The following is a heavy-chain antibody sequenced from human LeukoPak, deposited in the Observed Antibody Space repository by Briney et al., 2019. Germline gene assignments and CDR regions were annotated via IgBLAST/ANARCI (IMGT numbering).Heavy chain of an antibody. CDR1: GFTFSSYW. D-gene: IGHD1-1*01. J-gene: IGHJ5*02. Sequence: PGGSLRLSCAASGFTFSSYWMTWVRQAPGKGLEWVANIKHSGSEKYYEDSVRGRFTISRDNAKNSLSLQMSSLRAEDTAVYYCAKGHPTEEHWFDPWGQGTLVTVSS. CDR2: IKHSGSEK. V-gene: IGHV3-7*01. CDR3: AKGHPTEEHWFDP.